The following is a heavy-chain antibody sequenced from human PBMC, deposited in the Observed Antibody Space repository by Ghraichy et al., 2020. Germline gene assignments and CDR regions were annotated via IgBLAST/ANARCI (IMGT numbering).Heavy chain of an antibody. Sequence: SETLSLTCTVSGGSISSYYWSWIRQPPGKGLEWIGYIYYSGSTNYNPSLKSRVTISVDTSKNQFSLKLSSVTAADTAVYYCAGGYQGPFLRAAAGTSGDAFDIWGQGTMVTVSS. J-gene: IGHJ3*02. D-gene: IGHD6-13*01. V-gene: IGHV4-59*01. CDR1: GGSISSYY. CDR3: AGGYQGPFLRAAAGTSGDAFDI. CDR2: IYYSGST.